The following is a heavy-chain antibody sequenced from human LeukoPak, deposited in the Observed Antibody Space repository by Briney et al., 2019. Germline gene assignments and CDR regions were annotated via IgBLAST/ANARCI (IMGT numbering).Heavy chain of an antibody. V-gene: IGHV4-59*01. CDR3: ARNHQGRTYYYYYYYMDV. Sequence: SETLSLTCTVSGGSISSYYWSWIRQPPGQGLEWIGYIYYSGSTNYDPSLKSRVTISVDTSKNQFSLKLSSVTAADTAVYYCARNHQGRTYYYYYYYMDVWGKGTTVTVSS. D-gene: IGHD1-14*01. CDR1: GGSISSYY. CDR2: IYYSGST. J-gene: IGHJ6*03.